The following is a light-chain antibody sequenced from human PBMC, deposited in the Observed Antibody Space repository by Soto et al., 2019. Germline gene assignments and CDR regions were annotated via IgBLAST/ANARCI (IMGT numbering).Light chain of an antibody. CDR1: QSVSSTF. CDR3: QQFESSVT. Sequence: EIVLTQSPGSLSLSPGERATLSCRASQSVSSTFFAWYQQRPGQAPRLLMYGASSMATGIPERFSGSGSGTDYTLTISRMEPEDFGVYYCQQFESSVTFGEGTKVEL. CDR2: GAS. V-gene: IGKV3-20*01. J-gene: IGKJ1*01.